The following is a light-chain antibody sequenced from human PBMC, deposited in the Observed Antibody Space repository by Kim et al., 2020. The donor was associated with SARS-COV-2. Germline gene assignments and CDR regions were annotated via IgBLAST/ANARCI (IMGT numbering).Light chain of an antibody. CDR2: DAS. Sequence: ASPGESATLSCRASQSIGRNIAWYQQKPGQAPSLLIHDASTRATGVSARFSGSGSGTEFTLTIGSLQSEDFAVYYCQQYNNWPQTFGQGTKVDIK. CDR1: QSIGRN. V-gene: IGKV3-15*01. CDR3: QQYNNWPQT. J-gene: IGKJ1*01.